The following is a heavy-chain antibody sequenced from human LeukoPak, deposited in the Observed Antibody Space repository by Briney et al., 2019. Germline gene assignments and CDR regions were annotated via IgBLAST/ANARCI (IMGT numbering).Heavy chain of an antibody. CDR3: AKGAAPGKVHWFDP. V-gene: IGHV3-23*01. J-gene: IGHJ5*02. D-gene: IGHD6-13*01. CDR2: ISGSGDAT. Sequence: PGGSLRLSRAASGFAFSNYAIMWVRQAPGKGLEWVSTISGSGDATYYADSVKGRFTISRDNFKNTLSLQMNNLRAEDTAVYYCAKGAAPGKVHWFDPWGQGTLVTVSS. CDR1: GFAFSNYA.